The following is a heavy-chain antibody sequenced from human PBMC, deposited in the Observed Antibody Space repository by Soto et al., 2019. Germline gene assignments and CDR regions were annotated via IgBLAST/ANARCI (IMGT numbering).Heavy chain of an antibody. CDR2: IIPIFGTA. J-gene: IGHJ6*02. V-gene: IGHV1-69*13. D-gene: IGHD2-8*01. Sequence: GASVKVSCKASGGTFSSYASSWVRQAPGQGLEWMGGIIPIFGTASYAQKFQGRVTITADESTSTAYMELSSLRSEDTAVYYCARYRTRYCTNGVCYIAHSGWCKTNYYYYGMDVWGQGTTVTVS. CDR1: GGTFSSYA. CDR3: ARYRTRYCTNGVCYIAHSGWCKTNYYYYGMDV.